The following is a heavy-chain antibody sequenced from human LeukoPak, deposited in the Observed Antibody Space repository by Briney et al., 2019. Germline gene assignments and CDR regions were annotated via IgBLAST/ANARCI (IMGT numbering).Heavy chain of an antibody. J-gene: IGHJ4*02. CDR2: IYYSGST. CDR3: ARQGRLQLWFFDY. Sequence: SETLSLTCTVSGGSINNYYWSWIRQPPGKGLEWIGYIYYSGSTNYNPSLKSRVTISVDTSKNQFSLKLSSVTAADTAVYYCARQGRLQLWFFDYWGQGTLVTVSS. CDR1: GGSINNYY. V-gene: IGHV4-59*08. D-gene: IGHD5-18*01.